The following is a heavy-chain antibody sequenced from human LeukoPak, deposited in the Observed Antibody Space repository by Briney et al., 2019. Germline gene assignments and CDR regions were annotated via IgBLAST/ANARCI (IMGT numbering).Heavy chain of an antibody. Sequence: GGSLRLSCAASGFTFSSYSMNWVRQAPGKGLEWVSYISSSSSTTYYADSVKGRFTISRDNAKNSLYLQMNSLRAEDTAAYYCARDGRGGDWTDYWGQGTLVTVSS. CDR3: ARDGRGGDWTDY. CDR1: GFTFSSYS. D-gene: IGHD1-1*01. V-gene: IGHV3-48*01. CDR2: ISSSSSTT. J-gene: IGHJ4*02.